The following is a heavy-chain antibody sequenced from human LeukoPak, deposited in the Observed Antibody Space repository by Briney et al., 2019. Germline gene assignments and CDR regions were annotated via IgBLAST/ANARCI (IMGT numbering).Heavy chain of an antibody. D-gene: IGHD5-12*01. CDR3: AAERGYSGYDDGDRYFDY. V-gene: IGHV1-58*01. J-gene: IGHJ4*02. CDR2: IVVGSGNT. Sequence: SVKVSGKASGFTFTSSAVQWVRQARGQRLEWIGWIVVGSGNTNYAQKFQERVTITRDMSTSTAYMELGSLRSEDTAVYYCAAERGYSGYDDGDRYFDYWGQGTLVTVSS. CDR1: GFTFTSSA.